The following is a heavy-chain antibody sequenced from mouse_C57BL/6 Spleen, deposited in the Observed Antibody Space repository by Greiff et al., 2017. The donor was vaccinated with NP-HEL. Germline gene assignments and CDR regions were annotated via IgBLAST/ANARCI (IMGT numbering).Heavy chain of an antibody. Sequence: VQLQQPGAELVRPGSSVKLSCKASGYTFTSYWMHWVKQRPIQGLEWIGNIDPSDSETPYNQKFKDKATLTVDKSSSTAYMQLSSLTSEDSAVYYCARALDSSGYPYYFDYWGQGTTLTVSS. V-gene: IGHV1-52*01. CDR2: IDPSDSET. J-gene: IGHJ2*01. D-gene: IGHD3-2*02. CDR1: GYTFTSYW. CDR3: ARALDSSGYPYYFDY.